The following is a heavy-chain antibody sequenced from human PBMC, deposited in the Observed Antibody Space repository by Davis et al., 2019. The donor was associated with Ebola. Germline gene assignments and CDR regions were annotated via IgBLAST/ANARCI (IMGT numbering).Heavy chain of an antibody. CDR2: ISYSGTT. CDR1: GGSFSSYY. CDR3: ARGKYDFWSGYQFDY. Sequence: MPSETLSLTCTVSGGSFSSYYWSWIRQPPGKGPEWIGYISYSGTTNYNPSLRSRVTISVDTSKDRFSLKLSSVTAADTAVYYCARGKYDFWSGYQFDYWGQGTLVTVSS. V-gene: IGHV4-59*01. J-gene: IGHJ4*02. D-gene: IGHD3-3*01.